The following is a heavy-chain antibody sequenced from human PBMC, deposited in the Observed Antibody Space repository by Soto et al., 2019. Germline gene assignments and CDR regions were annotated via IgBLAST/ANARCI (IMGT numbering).Heavy chain of an antibody. CDR3: ARADRTLVTSYSLDV. Sequence: PSETLSLICAVYGGPFIGYYWTCIRQAPWKWLEWIGEINHSGTINFNPSPKSRLTISLDTSKKHFSLKLSSVTDADTAAYYCARADRTLVTSYSLDVWGQGTTVTVSS. V-gene: IGHV4-34*01. CDR1: GGPFIGYY. J-gene: IGHJ6*02. CDR2: INHSGTI. D-gene: IGHD2-21*02.